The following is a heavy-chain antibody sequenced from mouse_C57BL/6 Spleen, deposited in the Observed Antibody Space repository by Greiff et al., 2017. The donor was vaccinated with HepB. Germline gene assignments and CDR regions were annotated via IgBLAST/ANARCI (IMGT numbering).Heavy chain of an antibody. CDR2: IYPGDGDT. CDR3: ARSDYDYSWFAY. D-gene: IGHD2-4*01. Sequence: QVQLQQSGPELVKPGASVKISCKASGYAFSSSWMNWVKQRPGKGLEWIGRIYPGDGDTNYNGKFKGKATLTADKSSSTADMQLSSLTSEDSAVYFCARSDYDYSWFAYWGQGTLVTVSA. V-gene: IGHV1-82*01. J-gene: IGHJ3*01. CDR1: GYAFSSSW.